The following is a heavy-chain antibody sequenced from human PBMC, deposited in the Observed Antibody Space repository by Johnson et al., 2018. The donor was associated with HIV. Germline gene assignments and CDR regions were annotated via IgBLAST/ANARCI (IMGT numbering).Heavy chain of an antibody. CDR1: GFTFDDYG. CDR3: ARDQTYSFDI. D-gene: IGHD3-10*01. CDR2: INWSGDST. V-gene: IGHV3-20*04. Sequence: VQLVESGGGVVRPGGSLRLSCAASGFTFDDYGMSWVRQAPGKGLEWVSGINWSGDSTYYADSVKGRFIISRDSSKNTLYLQMDRLRAEDTAQYYCARDQTYSFDIGGQGTMVTVSS. J-gene: IGHJ3*02.